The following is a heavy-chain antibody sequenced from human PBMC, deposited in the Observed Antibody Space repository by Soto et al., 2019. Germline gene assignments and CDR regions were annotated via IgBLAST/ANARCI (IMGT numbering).Heavy chain of an antibody. Sequence: GXSVKGPCKATGCSFISYAFSWVRRAPGQGLEWMGGIIPIFGTANYAQKFQCRVTITADESTSTAYMELSSLRSEDTAVYYCARAPYSGSDRAYYYGMDVWGQGTTVTVSS. V-gene: IGHV1-69*01. D-gene: IGHD1-26*01. CDR1: GCSFISYA. J-gene: IGHJ6*02. CDR3: ARAPYSGSDRAYYYGMDV. CDR2: IIPIFGTA.